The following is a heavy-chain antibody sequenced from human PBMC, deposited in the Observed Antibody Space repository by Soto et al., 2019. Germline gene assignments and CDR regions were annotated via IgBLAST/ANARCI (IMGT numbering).Heavy chain of an antibody. Sequence: GGSLRLSCAASGFTFRSYWMHWVRQSPGKGLVWVSQIDSDGRSTTYADTVKGRFTVSRDNAKNKLFLQMNSLRAEDTAVYYCVRDYDSSGFYSGHWGQGTLVTVSS. D-gene: IGHD3-22*01. V-gene: IGHV3-74*03. J-gene: IGHJ4*02. CDR2: IDSDGRST. CDR1: GFTFRSYW. CDR3: VRDYDSSGFYSGH.